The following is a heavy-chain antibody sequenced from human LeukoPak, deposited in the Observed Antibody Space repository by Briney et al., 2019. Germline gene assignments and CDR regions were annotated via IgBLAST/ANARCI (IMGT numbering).Heavy chain of an antibody. Sequence: SETLSLTCTVSGGSISGYYWNWVRQPPGKGLEWIGYIYYSGSTNNNPSLKSRVRISLDTSKNQFSLKLSSVTAADTAVYFCARGLDYFDFWGQGTLVTVSS. CDR2: IYYSGST. D-gene: IGHD3-9*01. CDR1: GGSISGYY. V-gene: IGHV4-59*01. CDR3: ARGLDYFDF. J-gene: IGHJ4*02.